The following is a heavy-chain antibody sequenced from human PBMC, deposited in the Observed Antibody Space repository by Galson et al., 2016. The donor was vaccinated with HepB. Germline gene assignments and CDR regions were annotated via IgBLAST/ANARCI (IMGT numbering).Heavy chain of an antibody. CDR1: TFSVSGDY. V-gene: IGHV3-66*02. Sequence: SLRLSCAASTFSVSGDYMNWVRQAPGKGLEWVSLIHAGSTYYANSVKGRFTISRDNSKNTRYLHMSSLRPEDTAVDYCAKAGSGYEEYFYGMDVWGKGTTVTVFS. D-gene: IGHD5-12*01. CDR2: IHAGST. CDR3: AKAGSGYEEYFYGMDV. J-gene: IGHJ6*04.